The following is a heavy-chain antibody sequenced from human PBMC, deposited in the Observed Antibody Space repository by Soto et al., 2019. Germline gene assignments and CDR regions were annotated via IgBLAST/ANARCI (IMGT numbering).Heavy chain of an antibody. CDR3: ARARRNGMDV. CDR1: GDSVSSNSAA. CDR2: SYYRSKWYN. V-gene: IGHV6-1*01. Sequence: PSQTLSLTCAISGDSVSSNSAAWIWIRQSPSRGLEWLGRSYYRSKWYNDYGVSVKSRMTINPDTSKNQFSLQLNSVTPEDTAVYYCARARRNGMDVWGQGTTVTVSS. J-gene: IGHJ6*02.